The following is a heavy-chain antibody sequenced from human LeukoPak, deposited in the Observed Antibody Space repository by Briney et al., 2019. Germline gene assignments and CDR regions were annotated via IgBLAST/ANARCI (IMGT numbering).Heavy chain of an antibody. Sequence: GRSLRLSCAASGFTFSSYAMHWVRQAPGKGLEWVAVISYDGSNKYYADSVKGRFTISRDNSKNTLYLQMNSLRAEDTAVYYCAKDRGDGYNYYFDYWGQGTLVTVSS. V-gene: IGHV3-30*04. D-gene: IGHD5-24*01. CDR2: ISYDGSNK. CDR1: GFTFSSYA. J-gene: IGHJ4*02. CDR3: AKDRGDGYNYYFDY.